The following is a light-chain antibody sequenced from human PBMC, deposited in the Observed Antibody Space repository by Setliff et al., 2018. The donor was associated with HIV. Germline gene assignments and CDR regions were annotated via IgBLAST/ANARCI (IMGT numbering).Light chain of an antibody. CDR3: CSYAGGSTYV. J-gene: IGLJ1*01. V-gene: IGLV2-23*02. CDR2: DVS. CDR1: SSDVGRYNL. Sequence: QSALAQPASVSGSPGQSITISCTGTSSDVGRYNLVSWYQQHPGKAPKLMIYDVSKRPSGVSNRFSGSKSGNTASLTISGLQAEGESDYFCCSYAGGSTYVFGTGTKVTVL.